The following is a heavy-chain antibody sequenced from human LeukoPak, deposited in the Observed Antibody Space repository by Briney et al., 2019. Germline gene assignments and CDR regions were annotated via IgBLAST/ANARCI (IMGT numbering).Heavy chain of an antibody. V-gene: IGHV3-23*01. Sequence: GGSLRLCCTASGFTFSAYAMMRVRQAPGKGPEWVSAIRGGGGSAFYADSVKGRFTISRDNSKYTLFLQMNSLRAEDTAVYYCARDPNGDYIGAFDMWGPGTMVTVSS. CDR3: ARDPNGDYIGAFDM. CDR1: GFTFSAYA. D-gene: IGHD4-17*01. J-gene: IGHJ3*02. CDR2: IRGGGGSA.